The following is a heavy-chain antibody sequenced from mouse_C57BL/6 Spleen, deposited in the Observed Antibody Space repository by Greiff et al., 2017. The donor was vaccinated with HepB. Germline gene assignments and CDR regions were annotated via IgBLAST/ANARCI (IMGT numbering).Heavy chain of an antibody. J-gene: IGHJ2*01. D-gene: IGHD2-1*01. CDR1: GFTFSDYG. V-gene: IGHV5-17*01. Sequence: EVKLVESGGGLVKPGGSLKLSCAASGFTFSDYGMHWVRQAPEKGLEWVAYISSGSSTIYYADTVKGRFTISRDNAKNTLFLQMTSRRSEDTAMYYCARDDNYALYYFDYWGQGTTLTVSS. CDR2: ISSGSSTI. CDR3: ARDDNYALYYFDY.